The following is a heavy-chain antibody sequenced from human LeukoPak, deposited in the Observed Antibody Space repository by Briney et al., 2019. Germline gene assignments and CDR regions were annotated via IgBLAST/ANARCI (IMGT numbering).Heavy chain of an antibody. Sequence: ASVKVSCKASGYTFTSYDINAVRQATGQGLECMGWMNPNSVNTGYAQKFQGRVTMTRNTSISKAYMELRSLRSEDTAVYYWARGFSIRYNSSGYWGQGTLVTVSS. CDR1: GYTFTSYD. V-gene: IGHV1-8*01. D-gene: IGHD5-24*01. CDR3: ARGFSIRYNSSGY. J-gene: IGHJ4*02. CDR2: MNPNSVNT.